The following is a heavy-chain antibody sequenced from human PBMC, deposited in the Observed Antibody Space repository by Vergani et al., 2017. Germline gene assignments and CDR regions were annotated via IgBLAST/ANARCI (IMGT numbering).Heavy chain of an antibody. CDR1: GFSIDNGYY. J-gene: IGHJ5*02. CDR3: TRHWAVVSANNWFDP. CDR2: IYRTGRT. V-gene: IGHV4-38-2*01. Sequence: QVQLQESGPGLVKPSETLSLTCAVSGFSIDNGYYWDWIRQPPGKGLEWIGSIYRTGRTHFNPSLESRVTMSGDTSKSQFSLKLSSVTAADTAVYYCTRHWAVVSANNWFDPWGQGTLVTVSS. D-gene: IGHD2-15*01.